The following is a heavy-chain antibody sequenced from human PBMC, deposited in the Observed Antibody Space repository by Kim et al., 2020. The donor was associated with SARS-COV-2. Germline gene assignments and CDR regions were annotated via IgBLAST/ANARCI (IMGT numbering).Heavy chain of an antibody. CDR3: ARPGYHNTSGYSAYYFDY. CDR2: IWYDGVNK. D-gene: IGHD3-22*01. J-gene: IGHJ4*02. Sequence: GGSLRLSCAASGFTFSTYGMHWVRQAPGKGLEWVAVIWYDGVNKYYADSVKGRFTISRDNSKDTLYLQMDSLTAEDTAVYYCARPGYHNTSGYSAYYFDYWGQGTQVTVSS. CDR1: GFTFSTYG. V-gene: IGHV3-33*01.